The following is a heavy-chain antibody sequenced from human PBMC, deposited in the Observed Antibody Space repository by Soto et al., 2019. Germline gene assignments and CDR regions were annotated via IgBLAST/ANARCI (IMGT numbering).Heavy chain of an antibody. CDR1: GGTFSSYT. CDR3: ARGDWNDGNAFDI. CDR2: IIPILGIA. Sequence: ASVKVSCKASGGTFSSYTISWVRQAPGQGLEWMGRIIPILGIANYAQKFQGRVTITADKSTSTAYMELSSLRSEDTAVYYCARGDWNDGNAFDIWGQGTMVTVSS. J-gene: IGHJ3*02. D-gene: IGHD1-1*01. V-gene: IGHV1-69*02.